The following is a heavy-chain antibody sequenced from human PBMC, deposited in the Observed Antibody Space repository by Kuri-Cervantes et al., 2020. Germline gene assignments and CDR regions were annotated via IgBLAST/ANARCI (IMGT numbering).Heavy chain of an antibody. Sequence: ESLKISCTVSGGSISSSSYYWGWIRQPPGKGLEWIGSIYYSGSTYYNPSLKSRVTISVDTSKNQFSLKLSSVTAADTAVYYCARDPGYYYDSSGYYYYYGMDVWGQGTTVTVSS. V-gene: IGHV4-39*07. CDR1: GGSISSSSYY. J-gene: IGHJ6*02. CDR3: ARDPGYYYDSSGYYYYYGMDV. D-gene: IGHD3-22*01. CDR2: IYYSGST.